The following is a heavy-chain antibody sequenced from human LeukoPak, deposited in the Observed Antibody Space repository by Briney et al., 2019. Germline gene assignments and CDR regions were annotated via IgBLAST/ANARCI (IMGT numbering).Heavy chain of an antibody. CDR3: ARAHNWKYGSFDF. CDR1: GFTFSSYS. CDR2: ISSSSSYI. J-gene: IGHJ4*02. V-gene: IGHV3-21*01. D-gene: IGHD1-7*01. Sequence: GGSLRLSCVASGFTFSSYSMNWVRQAPGKGLEWVSCISSSSSYIYYADSVKGRFTISRDNAKNSLYLQMNSLRAEDTAVYYCARAHNWKYGSFDFWGQGTLVTVSS.